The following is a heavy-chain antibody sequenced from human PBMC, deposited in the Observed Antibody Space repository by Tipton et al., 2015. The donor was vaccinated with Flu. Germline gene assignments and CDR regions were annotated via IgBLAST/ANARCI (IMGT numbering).Heavy chain of an antibody. CDR2: ITGSGGTT. D-gene: IGHD1-1*01. Sequence: SLRLSCAASGFNLNNYAMSWVRQAPGKGLEWVSSITGSGGTTHYADSVKGRFIISRDNSKNTVYLQMKRLRVEDTAVYYCARDPSNWNGGRSFDQWGQGTLVTVSS. V-gene: IGHV3-23*01. J-gene: IGHJ4*02. CDR1: GFNLNNYA. CDR3: ARDPSNWNGGRSFDQ.